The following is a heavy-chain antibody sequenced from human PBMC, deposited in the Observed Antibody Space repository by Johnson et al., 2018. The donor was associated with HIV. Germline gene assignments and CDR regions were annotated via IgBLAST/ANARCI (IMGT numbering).Heavy chain of an antibody. Sequence: MLLVESGGGLVQPGGSLRLSCSASGFTFSNYWMTWVRQAPGKGLEWVANIKKDGSEESYVDSVKGRFTVSRDNAKNSLYLQMNSLRGEDTALYYCARDNNLSSAFDIWGQGTMVTVSS. V-gene: IGHV3-7*03. D-gene: IGHD2/OR15-2a*01. J-gene: IGHJ3*02. CDR1: GFTFSNYW. CDR2: IKKDGSEE. CDR3: ARDNNLSSAFDI.